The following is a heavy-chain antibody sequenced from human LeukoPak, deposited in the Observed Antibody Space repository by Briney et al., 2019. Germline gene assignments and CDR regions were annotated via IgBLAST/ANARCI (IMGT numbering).Heavy chain of an antibody. CDR2: MNPNSGNT. J-gene: IGHJ6*03. V-gene: IGHV1-8*03. CDR1: GYTFTSYD. D-gene: IGHD2-2*02. Sequence: ASVNVSCKASGYTFTSYDINWVRQATGQGLEWMGWMNPNSGNTGYAQKFQGRVTITRNTSISTAYMELSSLRSEDTAVYYCARGRRCSSTSCYTYYYYMDVWGKGTTVTVSS. CDR3: ARGRRCSSTSCYTYYYYMDV.